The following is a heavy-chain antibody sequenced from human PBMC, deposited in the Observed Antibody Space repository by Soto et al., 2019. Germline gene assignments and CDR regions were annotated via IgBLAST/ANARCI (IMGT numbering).Heavy chain of an antibody. CDR3: ARDTEYCSGGSCYSDFGY. Sequence: EASVKVSCKASGYTFTSYGISWVRQAPGQGLEWMGWISAYNGNTNYAQKLQGRVTMTTDTSTSTAYMELRSLRSDDTAVYYCARDTEYCSGGSCYSDFGYWGQGTLVTVSS. D-gene: IGHD2-15*01. J-gene: IGHJ4*02. V-gene: IGHV1-18*01. CDR2: ISAYNGNT. CDR1: GYTFTSYG.